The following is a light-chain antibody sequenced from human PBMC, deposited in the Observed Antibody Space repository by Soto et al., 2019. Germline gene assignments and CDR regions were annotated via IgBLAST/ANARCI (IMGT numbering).Light chain of an antibody. Sequence: EIVMTQSTATVSVSPGERAALSCRASQSVSSNLAWYQQKPGQAPRLLIYGASTRATGIPARFSGSGSGTEFTLTISSLQSEDFAVYYCQQYNNWPSWTFGQGTKVDIK. CDR2: GAS. CDR3: QQYNNWPSWT. J-gene: IGKJ1*01. CDR1: QSVSSN. V-gene: IGKV3-15*01.